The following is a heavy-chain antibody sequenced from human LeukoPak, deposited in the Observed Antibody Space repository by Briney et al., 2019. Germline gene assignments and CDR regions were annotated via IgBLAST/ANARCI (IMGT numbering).Heavy chain of an antibody. D-gene: IGHD4-23*01. V-gene: IGHV1-46*01. CDR1: GYTFTSYY. CDR3: ARVASRKAITVGY. CDR2: INPSGGST. J-gene: IGHJ4*02. Sequence: GASVKVSCKASGYTFTSYYMHWVRQAPGQGLEWMGIINPSGGSTSYAQKFQGRVTMTRNTSISTAYMELSSLRSEDTAVYYCARVASRKAITVGYWGQGTLVTVSS.